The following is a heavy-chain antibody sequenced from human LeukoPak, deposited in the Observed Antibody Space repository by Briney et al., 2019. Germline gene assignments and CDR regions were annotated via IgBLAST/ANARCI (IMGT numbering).Heavy chain of an antibody. J-gene: IGHJ5*02. Sequence: PSETLSLTCTVSGYSISSGYYWGWIRQPPGKGLEWIGSIYHSGSTYYNPSLKSRVTISVDTSKNQFSLKLSSVTAADTAVYYCARGYSYGPNWFDPWGQGTLVTVSS. V-gene: IGHV4-38-2*02. CDR3: ARGYSYGPNWFDP. D-gene: IGHD5-18*01. CDR2: IYHSGST. CDR1: GYSISSGYY.